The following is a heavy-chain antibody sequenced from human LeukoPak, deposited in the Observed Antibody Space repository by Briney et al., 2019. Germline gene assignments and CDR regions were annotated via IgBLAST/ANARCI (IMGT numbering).Heavy chain of an antibody. CDR1: GFFFNSYE. Sequence: GGSLRLSCAASGFFFNSYELNWVRQAPGKGLEWVSYISSSGRTIYYADSVKGRFTISRDNANNSVYLQMNSLRAEDTAIYYCARELRSSGYYFDYWGQGILVTVSS. J-gene: IGHJ4*02. CDR2: ISSSGRTI. D-gene: IGHD3-22*01. CDR3: ARELRSSGYYFDY. V-gene: IGHV3-48*03.